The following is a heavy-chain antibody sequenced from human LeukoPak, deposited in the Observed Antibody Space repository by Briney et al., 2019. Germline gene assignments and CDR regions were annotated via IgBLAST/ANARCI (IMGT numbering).Heavy chain of an antibody. J-gene: IGHJ6*03. Sequence: GGSLRLSCAASGFTFRAFTMSWLRQAPGKGLECVSAINVGGGTTFYADSVKGRFTISRDNSKNTMYLQMDSLRADDTGVYYCTKMGPDYIYYYYIDAWGKGTTVTVSS. V-gene: IGHV3-23*01. CDR1: GFTFRAFT. CDR2: INVGGGTT. CDR3: TKMGPDYIYYYYIDA. D-gene: IGHD4-11*01.